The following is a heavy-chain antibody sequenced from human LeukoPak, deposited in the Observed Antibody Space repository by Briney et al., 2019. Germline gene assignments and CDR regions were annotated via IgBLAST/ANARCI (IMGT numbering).Heavy chain of an antibody. V-gene: IGHV3-33*06. CDR2: IYNDGTQR. D-gene: IGHD3-16*01. J-gene: IGHJ6*03. CDR1: GFTFSRHG. Sequence: GGSLRLSCAASGFTFSRHGMQWVRQAPGKGLEWVGVIYNDGTQRQYADSVKGRFTMYKDNSQNTLYLQMNNLRDDDTSVYYCAKEGDEFRGYLDVWGKGTTVTVSS. CDR3: AKEGDEFRGYLDV.